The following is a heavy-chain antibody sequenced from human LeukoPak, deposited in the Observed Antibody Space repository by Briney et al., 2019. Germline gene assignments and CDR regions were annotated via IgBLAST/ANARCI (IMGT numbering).Heavy chain of an antibody. CDR2: ISGSGGST. V-gene: IGHV3-23*01. Sequence: GGSLRLSCAASGFTFSSYAMSWVRQAPGKGLKWFSAISGSGGSTYYADSVKGRFTISRDNSKNTLYLQMNSLRAEDTAVYYCARVIVVVPAAGTFDYWGQGTLVTVSS. D-gene: IGHD2-2*01. CDR1: GFTFSSYA. J-gene: IGHJ4*02. CDR3: ARVIVVVPAAGTFDY.